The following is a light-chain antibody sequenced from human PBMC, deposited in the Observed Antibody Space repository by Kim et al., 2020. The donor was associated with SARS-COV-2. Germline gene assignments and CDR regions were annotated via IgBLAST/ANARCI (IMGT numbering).Light chain of an antibody. V-gene: IGLV3-1*01. CDR1: KLGDKX. Sequence: SYELTQPPSVSVSPGQTASITCSGDKLGDKXACWYQQKPGQSPVLVIYQDSKRPSGIPERFSGSNSGNTATLTISGTQAMDEADYYCQGWDSSTYV. CDR2: QDS. CDR3: QGWDSSTYV. J-gene: IGLJ1*01.